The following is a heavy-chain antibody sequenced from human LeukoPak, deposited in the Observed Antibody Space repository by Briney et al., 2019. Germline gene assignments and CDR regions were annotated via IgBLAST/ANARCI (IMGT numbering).Heavy chain of an antibody. CDR1: RVTFRSSR. D-gene: IGHD3-22*01. CDR3: ARDNHRYYYDSSGYHFDY. CDR2: ISSSSSYI. J-gene: IGHJ4*02. Sequence: AGSHTRSCADRRVTFRSSRSNSVVDAPVKKIEWFSSISSSSSYIYYADSVKGRFTISRDNAKNSLYLQMNSLRAEDTAVYYCARDNHRYYYDSSGYHFDYWGQGTLVTVSS. V-gene: IGHV3-21*01.